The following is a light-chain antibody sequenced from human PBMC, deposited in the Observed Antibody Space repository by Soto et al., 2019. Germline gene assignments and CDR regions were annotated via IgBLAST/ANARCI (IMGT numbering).Light chain of an antibody. V-gene: IGLV2-14*01. Sequence: PPSLSGSSLQSTSLSSTGTTPDVGRYNYVSWYQQHPGKAPKLIIYDVSNRPSGVSNRFSGSKSGNAASLTISGLQAEDEADYYCNSYTSSSTYVFGTGTKVTVL. CDR3: NSYTSSSTYV. CDR2: DVS. J-gene: IGLJ1*01. CDR1: TPDVGRYNY.